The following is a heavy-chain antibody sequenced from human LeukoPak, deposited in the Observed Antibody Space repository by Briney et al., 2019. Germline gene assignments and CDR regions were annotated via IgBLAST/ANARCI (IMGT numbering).Heavy chain of an antibody. CDR1: GFTFSSYG. Sequence: GGSLRLSCAASGFTFSSYGMHWVRQAPGKGLEWVAFIRYDGSNKYYADSVKGRFTISRDNSKNTLYLQMNSLRAEDTAVYYCARGGAYYYDSSGYLFDIWGQGTMVTVSS. CDR2: IRYDGSNK. CDR3: ARGGAYYYDSSGYLFDI. J-gene: IGHJ3*02. V-gene: IGHV3-30*02. D-gene: IGHD3-22*01.